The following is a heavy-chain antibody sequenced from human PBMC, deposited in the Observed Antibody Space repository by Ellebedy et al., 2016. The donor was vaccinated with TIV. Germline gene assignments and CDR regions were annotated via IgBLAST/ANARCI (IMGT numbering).Heavy chain of an antibody. J-gene: IGHJ4*02. D-gene: IGHD4/OR15-4a*01. CDR1: GGSVSSSRDY. CDR2: VYYTGTT. CDR3: ARHSAYGDIGGGGIDY. V-gene: IGHV4-39*01. Sequence: MPSETLSLTCTVSGGSVSSSRDYWAWVRQPPGKGLEWLGTVYYTGTTYYTPSLKSRVTLSVDASKNQFSLKLSSVTATDPAVYYCARHSAYGDIGGGGIDYWGLGTLVTVSS.